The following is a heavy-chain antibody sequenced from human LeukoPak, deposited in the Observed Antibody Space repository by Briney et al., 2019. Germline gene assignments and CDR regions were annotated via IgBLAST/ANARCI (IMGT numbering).Heavy chain of an antibody. CDR3: ARDALVGAMREFDY. CDR2: ISSSSSYI. V-gene: IGHV3-21*01. D-gene: IGHD1-26*01. Sequence: PGGSLRLSCAVSGLTFSSYAMSWVRQAPGKGLEWVSSISSSSSYIYYADSVKGRFTISRDNAKNSLYLQMNSLRAEDTAVYYCARDALVGAMREFDYWGQGTLVTVSS. J-gene: IGHJ4*02. CDR1: GLTFSSYA.